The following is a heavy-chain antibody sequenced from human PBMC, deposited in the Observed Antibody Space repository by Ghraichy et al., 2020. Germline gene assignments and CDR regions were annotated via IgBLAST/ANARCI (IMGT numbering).Heavy chain of an antibody. CDR1: GFTFSSFS. CDR3: ARGFLGGFGDFFDY. J-gene: IGHJ4*02. V-gene: IGHV3-48*01. D-gene: IGHD3-10*01. Sequence: GVLRLSCAASGFTFSSFSMDWVRQAPGKGLEWVSYITGSSSTTYYADSVKGRFTISRDNAKSSLYLQMHSLRAEDTAVYYCARGFLGGFGDFFDYWGQGTLVTVSS. CDR2: ITGSSSTT.